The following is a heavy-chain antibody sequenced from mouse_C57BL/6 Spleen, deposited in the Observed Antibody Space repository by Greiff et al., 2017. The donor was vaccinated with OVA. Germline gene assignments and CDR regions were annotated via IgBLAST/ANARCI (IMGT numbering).Heavy chain of an antibody. Sequence: EVQLQQSGAELVRPGASVKLSCTASGFNIKDDYMHWVKQRPEQGLEWIGWIDPENGDTEYASKFQGKATITADTSSNTAYLQLSSLTSEDTAVYYCTTSGYVDYWGQGTTRTVSS. V-gene: IGHV14-4*01. J-gene: IGHJ2*01. CDR3: TTSGYVDY. CDR1: GFNIKDDY. CDR2: IDPENGDT. D-gene: IGHD3-2*02.